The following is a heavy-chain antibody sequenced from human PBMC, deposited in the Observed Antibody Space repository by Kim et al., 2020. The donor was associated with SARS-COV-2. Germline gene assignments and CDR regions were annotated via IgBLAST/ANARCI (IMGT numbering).Heavy chain of an antibody. Sequence: GGSLRLSCAASGFTFSSYAMSWVRQAPGKGLEWVSAISGSGGSTYYADSVKGRFTISRDNSKNTLYLQMNSLRAEDTAVYYCAKDRAGSYYEGNYYYYGMDVWGQGTTVTVSS. CDR1: GFTFSSYA. J-gene: IGHJ6*02. CDR2: ISGSGGST. CDR3: AKDRAGSYYEGNYYYYGMDV. V-gene: IGHV3-23*01. D-gene: IGHD3-10*01.